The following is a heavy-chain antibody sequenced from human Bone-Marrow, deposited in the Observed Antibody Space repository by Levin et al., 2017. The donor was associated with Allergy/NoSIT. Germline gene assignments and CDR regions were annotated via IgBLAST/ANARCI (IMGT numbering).Heavy chain of an antibody. V-gene: IGHV3-33*01. J-gene: IGHJ6*02. Sequence: GGSLRLSCAASGFIFSHHGMHWVRQAPGKGLEWVAIIWFDGSNEFYLDSVKGRFTISRDNSKNTLHLEMNSLRAEDTAVYYCARELDNDTYPKRNLFFYFYGLDVWGQVTSVTVS. CDR2: IWFDGSNE. CDR3: ARELDNDTYPKRNLFFYFYGLDV. CDR1: GFIFSHHG. D-gene: IGHD2-2*03.